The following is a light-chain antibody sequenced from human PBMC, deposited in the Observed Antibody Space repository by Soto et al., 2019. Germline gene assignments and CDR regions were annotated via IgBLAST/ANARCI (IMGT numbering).Light chain of an antibody. J-gene: IGKJ1*01. Sequence: ESVLTQSPGTLSLSPGERATVSCIASQSVSSNYLAWYQQKPGQAPRLLIYGASTRATGIPDRFSGSGSGTDFTLTISRLEPEDSAVYYCQQYGSSPTWTFGQGTKVDIK. CDR2: GAS. CDR1: QSVSSNY. CDR3: QQYGSSPTWT. V-gene: IGKV3-20*01.